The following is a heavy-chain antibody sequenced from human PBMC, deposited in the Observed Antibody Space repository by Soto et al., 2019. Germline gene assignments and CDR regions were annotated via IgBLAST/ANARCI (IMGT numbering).Heavy chain of an antibody. D-gene: IGHD6-19*01. V-gene: IGHV2-26*01. CDR2: IFSNDEK. CDR3: RRIWVGGSGWYSGWFDP. Sequence: QVTLKESGPVLVKPTETLTLTCTVSGFSLSNARMGVSWIRQPPGKALEWLAHIFSNDEKSYSTSLKSRLTITKDTYKSQVVLNMTNRDPVDTATYYCRRIWVGGSGWYSGWFDPWGQGTLVTVSS. CDR1: GFSLSNARMG. J-gene: IGHJ5*02.